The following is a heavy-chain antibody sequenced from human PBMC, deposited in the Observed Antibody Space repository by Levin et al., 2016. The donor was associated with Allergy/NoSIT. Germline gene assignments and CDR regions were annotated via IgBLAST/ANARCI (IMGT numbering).Heavy chain of an antibody. CDR3: ARLKTTDPHYDFWSGASLFDY. CDR1: GGSISSSSYY. V-gene: IGHV4-39*01. D-gene: IGHD3-3*01. J-gene: IGHJ4*02. Sequence: SETLSLTCTVSGGSISSSSYYWGWIRQPPGKGLEWIGSIYYSGSTYYNPSLKSRVTISVDTSKNQFSLKLSSVTAADTAVYYCARLKTTDPHYDFWSGASLFDYWGQGTLVTSPQ. CDR2: IYYSGST.